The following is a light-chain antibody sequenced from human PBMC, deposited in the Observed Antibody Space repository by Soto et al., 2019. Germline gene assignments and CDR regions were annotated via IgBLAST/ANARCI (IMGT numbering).Light chain of an antibody. CDR2: GAS. J-gene: IGKJ3*01. Sequence: DIQLTQSPSFLPASVGDRVTITCRASQGIRSYLAWYRQRPGKAPELLIYGASTLRPGGASRFSGSGSGTEFTLTISSLQPEDFATYFCQQLNTFPPFFTFGPGTKVDIK. CDR1: QGIRSY. V-gene: IGKV1-9*01. CDR3: QQLNTFPPFFT.